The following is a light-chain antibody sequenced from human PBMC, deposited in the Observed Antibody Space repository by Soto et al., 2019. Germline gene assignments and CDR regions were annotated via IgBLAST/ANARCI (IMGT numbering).Light chain of an antibody. CDR1: SSDVGGLNY. V-gene: IGLV2-14*01. CDR3: SSYTSISTPLYV. Sequence: QSVLTQPASVSGSPGQSITISCTGTSSDVGGLNYVSWYQQHPGKAPKLMIYDVTNRPSGVSNRFSGSKSGNTASLTISGLQAEDEADYYCSSYTSISTPLYVFGTGTKVTVL. CDR2: DVT. J-gene: IGLJ1*01.